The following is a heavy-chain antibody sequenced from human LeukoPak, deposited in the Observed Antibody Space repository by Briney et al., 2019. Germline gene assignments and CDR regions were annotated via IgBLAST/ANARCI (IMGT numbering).Heavy chain of an antibody. V-gene: IGHV4-59*12. CDR3: AREGRVVVVVAATLLGSIEAPAYYYYYMDV. D-gene: IGHD2-15*01. J-gene: IGHJ6*03. CDR2: IYYSGNT. Sequence: KPSETLSLTCSVSGGSISGYYWSWIRQSPGKRLEWIAYIYYSGNTNYNPSLKSRVNISVDTSKNQFSLKLSSVTAADTAVYYCAREGRVVVVVAATLLGSIEAPAYYYYYMDVWGKGTTVTVSS. CDR1: GGSISGYY.